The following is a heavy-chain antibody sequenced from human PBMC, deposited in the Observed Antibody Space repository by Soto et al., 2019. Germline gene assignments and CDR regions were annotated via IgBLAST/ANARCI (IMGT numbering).Heavy chain of an antibody. D-gene: IGHD6-6*01. CDR3: ASGIQVVRSIAAPTD. J-gene: IGHJ4*02. CDR1: GGSFSGYY. CDR2: INHSGST. Sequence: SETLSLTCAVYGGSFSGYYWSWIRQPPGKGLEWIGEINHSGSTNYNPSLKSRVTISVDTSKNQFSLKLSSVTAADTAVYYCASGIQVVRSIAAPTDWGQGTLVTVSS. V-gene: IGHV4-34*01.